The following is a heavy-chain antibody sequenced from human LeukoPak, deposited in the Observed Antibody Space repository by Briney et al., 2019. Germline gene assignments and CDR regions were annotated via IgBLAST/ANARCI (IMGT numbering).Heavy chain of an antibody. D-gene: IGHD3-22*01. V-gene: IGHV4-30-4*01. CDR2: MYYSGST. Sequence: SQTLSLTCTVSGGSISSGDYYWSWIRQPPGKDLEWLAYMYYSGSTYYNPSLKSRVTMSADTSKNQLSLKLSSVTAADTAVYYCARPYYYDSRIDPWGQGILVTVSS. CDR1: GGSISSGDYY. J-gene: IGHJ5*02. CDR3: ARPYYYDSRIDP.